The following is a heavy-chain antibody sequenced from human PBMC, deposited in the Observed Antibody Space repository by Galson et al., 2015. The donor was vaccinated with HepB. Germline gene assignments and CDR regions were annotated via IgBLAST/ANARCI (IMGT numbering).Heavy chain of an antibody. V-gene: IGHV3-13*01. Sequence: SLRLSCAASGFTFSSYDMHWVRQATGKGLEWVSGIGTAGDTYYPGSVKGRFTISRENAKNSLYPQMNTLRAGDTAVYYCARGYCSGGGCSNVPFDYWGQGTLVTVSS. CDR3: ARGYCSGGGCSNVPFDY. CDR1: GFTFSSYD. J-gene: IGHJ4*02. CDR2: IGTAGDT. D-gene: IGHD2-15*01.